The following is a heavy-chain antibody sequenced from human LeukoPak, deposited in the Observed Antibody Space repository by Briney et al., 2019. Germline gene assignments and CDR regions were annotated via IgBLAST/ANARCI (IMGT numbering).Heavy chain of an antibody. D-gene: IGHD5-18*01. J-gene: IGHJ4*02. Sequence: GASVKVSCKASGYTVTGYYMHWERQAPGQGLEWMGWINPNSGGTNYAQKFQGRVTMTRDTSISTAYMELSRLRSDDTAAYYCARMNREGIQPPFDYWGQGTLVTVSS. CDR3: ARMNREGIQPPFDY. CDR1: GYTVTGYY. V-gene: IGHV1-2*02. CDR2: INPNSGGT.